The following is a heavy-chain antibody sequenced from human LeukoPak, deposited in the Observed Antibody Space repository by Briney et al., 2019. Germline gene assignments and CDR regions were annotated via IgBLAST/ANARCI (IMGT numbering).Heavy chain of an antibody. D-gene: IGHD3-22*01. V-gene: IGHV4-34*01. CDR2: INHSGST. J-gene: IGHJ4*02. CDR3: ARGQAPNSSGDYSQPRYYFYY. Sequence: SETLSLTCAVSGASLIGYHRSWIRQPPGKGLEWIGEINHSGSTNYNPSLKSRVTISVDTSKNQFSLKLSSVTAADTAVYYCARGQAPNSSGDYSQPRYYFYYGGQGTLVTVSS. CDR1: GASLIGYH.